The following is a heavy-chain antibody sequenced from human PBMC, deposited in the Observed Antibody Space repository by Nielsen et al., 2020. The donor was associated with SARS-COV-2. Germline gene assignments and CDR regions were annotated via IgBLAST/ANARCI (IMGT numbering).Heavy chain of an antibody. V-gene: IGHV1-18*01. CDR1: GYTFTSYG. D-gene: IGHD6-13*01. Sequence: ASVKVSCKASGYTFTSYGISWVRQAPGQGLEWMGWISAYNGNTKYAQKHQGRVTMTTDTSTSTAYMELRSLRSDDTAVYYCATGAAAGTQNWFDPWGQGTLVTVSS. J-gene: IGHJ5*02. CDR3: ATGAAAGTQNWFDP. CDR2: ISAYNGNT.